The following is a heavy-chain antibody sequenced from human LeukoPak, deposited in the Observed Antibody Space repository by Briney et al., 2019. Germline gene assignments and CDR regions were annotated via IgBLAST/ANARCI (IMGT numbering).Heavy chain of an antibody. V-gene: IGHV3-23*01. D-gene: IGHD2-15*01. CDR3: AKSLEVIASWFDP. Sequence: SGGSLRLSCAASGFSFSNYAMSWVRQAPGKGLEWVSDISGNSGGRTYYADSVKGRFTISRDKSKNTMYLQMNSLRGEDTAVYYCAKSLEVIASWFDPWGQGTLVTVSS. J-gene: IGHJ5*02. CDR1: GFSFSNYA. CDR2: ISGNSGGRT.